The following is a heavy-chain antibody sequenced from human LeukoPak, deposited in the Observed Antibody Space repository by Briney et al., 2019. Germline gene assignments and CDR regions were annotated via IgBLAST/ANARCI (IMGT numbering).Heavy chain of an antibody. V-gene: IGHV4-31*03. D-gene: IGHD1-26*01. CDR1: GGSISSGGYY. J-gene: IGHJ4*02. CDR2: IYYSGST. CDR3: VRGGELLPSGGFDY. Sequence: PSETLSLTCTVSGGSISSGGYYWSWIRQHPGKGLEWIGYIYYSGSTYYNPSLKSRVTISVDTSKNQFSLKLSSVTAADTAVYYCVRGGELLPSGGFDYWGQGTLVTVSS.